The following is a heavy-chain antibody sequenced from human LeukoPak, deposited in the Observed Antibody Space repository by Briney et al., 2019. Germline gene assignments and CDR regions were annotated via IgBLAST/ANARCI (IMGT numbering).Heavy chain of an antibody. CDR1: GYTFTSYA. CDR2: INAGNGNT. CDR3: ARNPIVVVPAAPYGMDV. D-gene: IGHD2-2*01. J-gene: IGHJ6*02. V-gene: IGHV1-3*01. Sequence: ASVKVSCKASGYTFTSYAMHWVRQAPGQRLEWMGWINAGNGNTKYSQKFQGRVTITRDTSASTAYMELSSLRSEDTAVYYCARNPIVVVPAAPYGMDVWGQGTTVTVSS.